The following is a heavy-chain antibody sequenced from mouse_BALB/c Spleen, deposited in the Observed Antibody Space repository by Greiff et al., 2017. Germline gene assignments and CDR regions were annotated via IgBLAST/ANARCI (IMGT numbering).Heavy chain of an antibody. J-gene: IGHJ4*01. CDR2: IYPGDGDT. Sequence: VQLQQSGAELARPGASVKLSCKASGYTFTSYWMQWVKQRPGQGLEWIGAIYPGDGDTRYTQKFKGKATLTADKSSSTAYMQLSSLASEDSAVYYCAIRGGRYGYDAAMDYWGQGTSVTVSS. CDR1: GYTFTSYW. D-gene: IGHD2-2*01. V-gene: IGHV1-87*01. CDR3: AIRGGRYGYDAAMDY.